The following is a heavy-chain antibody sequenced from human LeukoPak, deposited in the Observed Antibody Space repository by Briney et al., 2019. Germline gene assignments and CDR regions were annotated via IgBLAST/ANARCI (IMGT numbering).Heavy chain of an antibody. D-gene: IGHD5-18*01. CDR2: ISYEGSNK. Sequence: GGSLRLSCAASGFTFSDYALHWVSQPPGKGLEWVAVISYEGSNKYYADSVKGRFTISRDNSKNTLYLQMNSLRAEDTAVYYCARDRTANYYYGMAVWGQGTTVTVSS. CDR1: GFTFSDYA. CDR3: ARDRTANYYYGMAV. V-gene: IGHV3-30*04. J-gene: IGHJ6*02.